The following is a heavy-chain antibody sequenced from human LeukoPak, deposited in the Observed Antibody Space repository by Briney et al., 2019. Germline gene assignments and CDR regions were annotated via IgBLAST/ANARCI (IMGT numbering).Heavy chain of an antibody. J-gene: IGHJ4*02. CDR1: GGSISSGGYY. CDR3: ASRAAYGGNSIGYFDY. V-gene: IGHV4-31*03. D-gene: IGHD4-23*01. Sequence: TLSLTCTVSGGSISSGGYYWSWIRQHPGKGLEWIGYIYYSGSTYYNPSLKSRVTISVDTSKNQFSLKLSSVTAADTAVYYCASRAAYGGNSIGYFDYWGQGTLVTVSS. CDR2: IYYSGST.